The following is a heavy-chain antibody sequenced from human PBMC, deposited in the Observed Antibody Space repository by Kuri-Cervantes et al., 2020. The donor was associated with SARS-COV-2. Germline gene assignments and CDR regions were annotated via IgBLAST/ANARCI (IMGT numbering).Heavy chain of an antibody. Sequence: SVKVSCKASGGTFSSYAISWVRQAPGQGLEWMGRIIPILGTANYAQKFQGRVTITADKSTSTAYMGLSSLRSEDTAVYYCARGYYDILTGYPFDYWGQGTLVTVSS. V-gene: IGHV1-69*04. J-gene: IGHJ4*02. D-gene: IGHD3-9*01. CDR3: ARGYYDILTGYPFDY. CDR2: IIPILGTA. CDR1: GGTFSSYA.